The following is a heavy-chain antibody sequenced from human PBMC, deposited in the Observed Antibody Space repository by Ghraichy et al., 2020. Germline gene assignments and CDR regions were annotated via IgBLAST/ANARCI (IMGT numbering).Heavy chain of an antibody. CDR2: IYYSGST. CDR3: ARGYYPVSMDV. D-gene: IGHD3-16*01. J-gene: IGHJ6*04. CDR1: GGSISSYY. Sequence: GSLNISCTVSGGSISSYYWSWIRQPPGKGLEWIGYIYYSGSTNYNPSLKSRVTISVDTSKNQFSLKLSSVTAADTAVYYCARGYYPVSMDVWGKGTTVTVSS. V-gene: IGHV4-59*08.